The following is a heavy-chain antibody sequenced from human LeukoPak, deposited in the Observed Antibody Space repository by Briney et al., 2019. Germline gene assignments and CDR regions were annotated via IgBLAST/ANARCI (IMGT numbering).Heavy chain of an antibody. J-gene: IGHJ4*02. CDR2: IYYSGST. CDR1: GGSISSYY. Sequence: PSETLSLTCTVSGGSISSYYRSWIRQPPGKGLEWIGYIYYSGSTNYNPSLKSRVTISVDTSKNQFSLKLSSVTAADTAVYYCAREMTGFLDYWGQGTLVTVSS. D-gene: IGHD3-9*01. CDR3: AREMTGFLDY. V-gene: IGHV4-59*01.